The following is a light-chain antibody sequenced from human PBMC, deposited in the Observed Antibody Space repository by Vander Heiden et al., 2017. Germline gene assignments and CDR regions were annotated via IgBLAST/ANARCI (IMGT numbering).Light chain of an antibody. CDR3: QSADSSGTYPVV. Sequence: SSELTQPPSVSVSPGQTARITCSGDALPKHYAYWYQRKRGQAPGRVIYKDSERPSGIPERFSGSSSGTTVTLTISGVQAEDEADYYCQSADSSGTYPVVFGGGTKLTVL. CDR2: KDS. CDR1: ALPKHY. V-gene: IGLV3-25*03. J-gene: IGLJ2*01.